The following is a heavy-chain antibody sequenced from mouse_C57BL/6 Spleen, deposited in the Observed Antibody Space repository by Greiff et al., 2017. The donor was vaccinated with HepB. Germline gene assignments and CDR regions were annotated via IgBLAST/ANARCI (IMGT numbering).Heavy chain of an antibody. J-gene: IGHJ1*03. V-gene: IGHV1-82*01. D-gene: IGHD1-1*01. Sequence: QVQLKESGPELVKPGASVKISCKASGYAFSSSWMNWVKQRPGRGLEWIGRMDPGDGDTNYNGKFKGKATLTADKSSSTAYMQLSSLTSDDSAVYFCARGSYYYGSSYGYFDVWGTGTTVTVSS. CDR3: ARGSYYYGSSYGYFDV. CDR1: GYAFSSSW. CDR2: MDPGDGDT.